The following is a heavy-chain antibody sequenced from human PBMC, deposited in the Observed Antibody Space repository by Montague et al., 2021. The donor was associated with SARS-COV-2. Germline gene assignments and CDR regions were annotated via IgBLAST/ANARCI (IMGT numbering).Heavy chain of an antibody. CDR3: VRVPYRLLFVPRYYGMDV. CDR1: SGSLSGYY. CDR2: ISHSGST. Sequence: SETLSLTCAVYSGSLSGYYWSWIRQPPGEGLEWIAEISHSGSTSYNPSLKSRVTISVDTSKKQFSLKLSSATAADTAVYYCVRVPYRLLFVPRYYGMDVWGQGTTVTVSS. D-gene: IGHD2-2*01. V-gene: IGHV4-34*01. J-gene: IGHJ6*02.